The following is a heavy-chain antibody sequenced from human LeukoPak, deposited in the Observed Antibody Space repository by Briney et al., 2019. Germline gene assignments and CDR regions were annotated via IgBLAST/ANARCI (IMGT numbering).Heavy chain of an antibody. CDR1: GFTFSSFS. CDR2: ISGSGSPI. D-gene: IGHD4-17*01. Sequence: GGSLRLSCAASGFTFSSFSMNWVRQAPGRGLEWVSYISGSGSPIYYADSVKGRFTISRDNAENSLYLQMNSLRAEDTAVYYCARDLYGAPSFPGHWGQGILVTVSS. CDR3: ARDLYGAPSFPGH. J-gene: IGHJ4*02. V-gene: IGHV3-48*01.